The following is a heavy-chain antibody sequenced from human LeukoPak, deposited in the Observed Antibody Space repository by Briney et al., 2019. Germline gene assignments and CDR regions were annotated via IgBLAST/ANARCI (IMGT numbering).Heavy chain of an antibody. D-gene: IGHD1-26*01. CDR2: MNPNSGNT. CDR3: ARGKTKVGATTLGY. V-gene: IGHV1-8*01. J-gene: IGHJ4*02. CDR1: GYTFTSYD. Sequence: ASVKVSCKASGYTFTSYDINWVRQATGQGLEWMGWMNPNSGNTGYAQKFQGRVTMTRNTSISTAYMELSSLGSEDTAVYYCARGKTKVGATTLGYWGQGTLVTVSS.